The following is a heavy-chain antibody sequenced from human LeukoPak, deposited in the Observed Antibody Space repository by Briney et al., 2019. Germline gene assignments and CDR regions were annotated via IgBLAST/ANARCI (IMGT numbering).Heavy chain of an antibody. D-gene: IGHD3-22*01. CDR3: ARNGRPIVVEWYFDL. V-gene: IGHV1-69*06. J-gene: IGHJ2*01. Sequence: SVKVSCKASGGTFSSYAISWVRQAPGQGLELMGGIIPIFGTANYAQKFQGRVTITADKSTSTAYMELSSLRSEDTALYYCARNGRPIVVEWYFDLWGRGTLVTVSS. CDR1: GGTFSSYA. CDR2: IIPIFGTA.